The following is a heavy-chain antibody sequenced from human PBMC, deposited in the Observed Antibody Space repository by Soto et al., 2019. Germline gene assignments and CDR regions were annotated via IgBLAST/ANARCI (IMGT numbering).Heavy chain of an antibody. D-gene: IGHD2-15*01. CDR1: GGSISGYY. V-gene: IGHV4-59*08. J-gene: IGHJ4*02. Sequence: SETLSLTCTVSGGSISGYYWSWIRQPPGKGLEWIGYMYKTGSTVYNPSLKSRVTISVDTSKNQFSLRLSSVTAADTAVYYCARHETLHGDSDYWGQGPLVTVSS. CDR2: MYKTGST. CDR3: ARHETLHGDSDY.